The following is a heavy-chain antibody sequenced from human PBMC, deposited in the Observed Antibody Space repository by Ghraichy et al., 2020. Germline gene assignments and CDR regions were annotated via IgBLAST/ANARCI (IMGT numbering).Heavy chain of an antibody. CDR3: PKGRVQYCTSTSCALWFDH. J-gene: IGHJ5*02. D-gene: IGHD2-2*01. CDR1: GFTFGRYW. Sequence: GESLNISCSASGFTFGRYWMHWVRQAPGKGPVWVSRIDSDGRNRIYADSVKGRFIISRDNDKNILYLQMNSLRAEDTAVYYCPKGRVQYCTSTSCALWFDHWGQGTLVTVAS. V-gene: IGHV3-74*01. CDR2: IDSDGRNR.